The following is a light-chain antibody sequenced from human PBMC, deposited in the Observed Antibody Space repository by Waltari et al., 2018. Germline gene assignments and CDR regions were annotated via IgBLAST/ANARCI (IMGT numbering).Light chain of an antibody. CDR2: DAS. Sequence: EIVLTQSPATLSLSPGESATLSCRASQSVYTYLAWYQQTPGQAPRLLIYDASNRATGIPARFVGSGSETDFTLTISSLEPEDFAVYYCQERSNWPGGSFGGGTKVEIK. CDR3: QERSNWPGGS. J-gene: IGKJ4*01. V-gene: IGKV3-11*01. CDR1: QSVYTY.